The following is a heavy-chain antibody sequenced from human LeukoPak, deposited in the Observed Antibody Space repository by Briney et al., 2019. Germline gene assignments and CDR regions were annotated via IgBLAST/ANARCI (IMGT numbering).Heavy chain of an antibody. CDR2: ISGGGINR. CDR3: ATLSVAGPGVDF. D-gene: IGHD6-19*01. J-gene: IGHJ4*02. V-gene: IGHV3-48*03. CDR1: GFAFSPYE. Sequence: PGGSLILSCAGSGFAFSPYEMNWVRQAPGKGLEWISEISGGGINRYYTDSVKGRFTISRDNAENSLYLQMKSLRADDTAVYYCATLSVAGPGVDFWGQGTLVTVSS.